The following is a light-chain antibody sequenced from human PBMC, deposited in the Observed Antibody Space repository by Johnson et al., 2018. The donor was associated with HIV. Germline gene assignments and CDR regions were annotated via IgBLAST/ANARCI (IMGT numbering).Light chain of an antibody. Sequence: QSVLTQPPSVSAAPGQKVTISCSVSSSNIGNNYVSWYQQLPGTAPKLLIYDNNKRPSGIPDRFSGSKSGTSATLGITGLQTGDEADYYCATWDSSLSAGGVFGTGTKVTVL. CDR1: SSNIGNNY. CDR3: ATWDSSLSAGGV. V-gene: IGLV1-51*01. J-gene: IGLJ1*01. CDR2: DNN.